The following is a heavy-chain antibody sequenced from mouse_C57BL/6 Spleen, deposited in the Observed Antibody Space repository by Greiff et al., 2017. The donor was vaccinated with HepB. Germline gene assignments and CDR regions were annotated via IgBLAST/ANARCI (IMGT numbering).Heavy chain of an antibody. Sequence: VQRVESGAELVKPGASVKISCKASGYAFSSYWMNWVKQRPGKGLEWIGQIYPGDGDTNYNGKFKGKATLTADKSSSTAYMQLSSLTSEDSAVYFCARSPTIVHYYAMDYWGQGTSVTVSS. CDR2: IYPGDGDT. J-gene: IGHJ4*01. CDR1: GYAFSSYW. V-gene: IGHV1-80*01. D-gene: IGHD2-12*01. CDR3: ARSPTIVHYYAMDY.